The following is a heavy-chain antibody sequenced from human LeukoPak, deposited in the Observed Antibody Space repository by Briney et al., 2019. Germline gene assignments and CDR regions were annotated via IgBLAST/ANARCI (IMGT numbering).Heavy chain of an antibody. V-gene: IGHV3-73*01. J-gene: IGHJ6*02. D-gene: IGHD6-6*01. CDR1: EFTYG. CDR2: IRSKTNNYAT. Sequence: GGSLRLSCTASEFTYGMNWVRQASGKGLEWVGRIRSKTNNYATAYAASVNGRFTISRDDPKNTAYLQMNTLKTEDTAIYYCTRGSSLGYYYGLDVWGQGTTVSVSS. CDR3: TRGSSLGYYYGLDV.